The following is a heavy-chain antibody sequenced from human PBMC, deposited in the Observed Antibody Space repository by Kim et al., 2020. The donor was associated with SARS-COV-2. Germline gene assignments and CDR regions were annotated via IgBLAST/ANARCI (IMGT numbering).Heavy chain of an antibody. V-gene: IGHV4-59*01. J-gene: IGHJ5*02. CDR2: SGST. Sequence: SGSTNYNPARKSRVTISVNTTKNQFSLKLSSVTAADTAVYYCAGGRWFDPWGQGTLVTVSS. D-gene: IGHD2-15*01. CDR3: AGGRWFDP.